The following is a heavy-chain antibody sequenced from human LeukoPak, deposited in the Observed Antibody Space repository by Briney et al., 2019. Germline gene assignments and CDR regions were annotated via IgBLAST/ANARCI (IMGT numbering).Heavy chain of an antibody. D-gene: IGHD6-19*01. CDR2: IYPGDSDT. CDR3: ARLGVAVAGTKYFQH. V-gene: IGHV5-51*01. J-gene: IGHJ1*01. CDR1: GYSFTSYW. Sequence: GESLKISCKGSGYSFTSYWIGWVRQMPGKGLEWMGIIYPGDSDTRYSPSFQGQVTISAGKSISTAYLQWSSLRASDTAMYYCARLGVAVAGTKYFQHWGQGTLVTVSS.